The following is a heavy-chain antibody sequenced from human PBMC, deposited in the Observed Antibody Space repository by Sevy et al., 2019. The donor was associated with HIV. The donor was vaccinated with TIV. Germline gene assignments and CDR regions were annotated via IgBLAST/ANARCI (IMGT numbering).Heavy chain of an antibody. CDR2: IKSETDGGTT. CDR3: SMEDGYNYFDY. V-gene: IGHV3-15*07. CDR1: GFTLNKAW. J-gene: IGHJ4*02. Sequence: GGSLRLSCAASGFTLNKAWMNWVRQAPGKGLEWVGRIKSETDGGTTDYAEPVKGRFSISRDDSKNTWYLQMNSLTIEDTAVYYCSMEDGYNYFDYWGQGALVTVSS. D-gene: IGHD5-12*01.